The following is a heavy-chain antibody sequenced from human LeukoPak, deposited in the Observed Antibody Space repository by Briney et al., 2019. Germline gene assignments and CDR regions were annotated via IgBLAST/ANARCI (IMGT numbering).Heavy chain of an antibody. Sequence: PGGSLRLSCEASGFTFSNHAMAWVRQAPGKGLEWVSYISATGGTIYYADSVKGRFTISRDNAKNSLYLQMNSLRAEDTAVYYCARDPEYYYGSGSYYKPTHFDYWGQGTLVTVSS. CDR2: ISATGGTI. V-gene: IGHV3-48*04. CDR1: GFTFSNHA. D-gene: IGHD3-10*01. CDR3: ARDPEYYYGSGSYYKPTHFDY. J-gene: IGHJ4*02.